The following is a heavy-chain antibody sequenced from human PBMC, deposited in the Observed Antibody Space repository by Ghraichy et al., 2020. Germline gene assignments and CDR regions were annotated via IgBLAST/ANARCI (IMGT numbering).Heavy chain of an antibody. J-gene: IGHJ5*02. V-gene: IGHV3-48*02. CDR3: SKDRAVTRAFDP. Sequence: GALNISCAASGFTFSSYSMNWVRQAPGKGLEWVSYISSSSSTIYYADSVKGRFTISRDNAKNSLYLQMKSLRDEDTAVYYCSKDRAVTRAFDPWGQGTLVTVSS. CDR1: GFTFSSYS. D-gene: IGHD4-11*01. CDR2: ISSSSSTI.